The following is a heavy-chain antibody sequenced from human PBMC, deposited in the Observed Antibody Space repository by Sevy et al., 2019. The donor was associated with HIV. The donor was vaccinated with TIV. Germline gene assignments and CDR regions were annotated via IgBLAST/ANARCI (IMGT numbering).Heavy chain of an antibody. CDR3: TTGGPLFQH. CDR1: GFTFSNVW. D-gene: IGHD3-16*01. J-gene: IGHJ1*01. CDR2: FKSKTDGGTT. Sequence: GGSLRLSCVASGFTFSNVWMSWVRQAPGKGLEWVGHFKSKTDGGTTDYAAPVRGRFTISRDDSKNTLYLQMNSLKTEDTAVYYCTTGGPLFQHWGQGTLVTVSS. V-gene: IGHV3-15*01.